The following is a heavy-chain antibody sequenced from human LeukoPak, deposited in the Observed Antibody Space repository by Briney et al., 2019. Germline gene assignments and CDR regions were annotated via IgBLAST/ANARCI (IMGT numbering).Heavy chain of an antibody. CDR3: TRDLSHDSSG. Sequence: PGGSLRLSCAASGFSLSDYWMTWVRQAPGKGLECVGNIKFDGSEIYYLDSVRGRFSISRDNAKNSLYLQMHSLRVEDTAVYYCTRDLSHDSSGWGQGTLVTVSS. J-gene: IGHJ4*02. D-gene: IGHD3-22*01. CDR2: IKFDGSEI. V-gene: IGHV3-7*01. CDR1: GFSLSDYW.